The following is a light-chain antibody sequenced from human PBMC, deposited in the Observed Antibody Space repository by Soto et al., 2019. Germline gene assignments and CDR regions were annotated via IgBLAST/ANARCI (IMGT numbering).Light chain of an antibody. Sequence: QSVLTQPPSVSGAPGQRVTISCTGSSSNIGAGYDVHWYQQLPGTVPKLLIYSDNNRPSGVPDRCSGSKSGASASLAITGPQAEDEADYYGQSYDRSLGGSHVFGYGTKVTVL. CDR1: SSNIGAGYD. V-gene: IGLV1-40*01. CDR2: SDN. CDR3: QSYDRSLGGSHV. J-gene: IGLJ1*01.